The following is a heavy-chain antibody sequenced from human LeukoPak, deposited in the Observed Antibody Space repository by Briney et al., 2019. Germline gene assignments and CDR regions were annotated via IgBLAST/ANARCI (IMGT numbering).Heavy chain of an antibody. CDR1: GYTFTGYY. D-gene: IGHD6-13*01. J-gene: IGHJ6*02. CDR3: ARDVNLRAAAGTSYYYYGMDV. Sequence: GASVKVSCKASGYTFTGYYMHWVRQAPGQRLEWMGWINPNSGGTNYAQKFQGWVTMTRDTSISTAYMELSRLRSDDTAVYYCARDVNLRAAAGTSYYYYGMDVWGQGTTVTVSS. CDR2: INPNSGGT. V-gene: IGHV1-2*04.